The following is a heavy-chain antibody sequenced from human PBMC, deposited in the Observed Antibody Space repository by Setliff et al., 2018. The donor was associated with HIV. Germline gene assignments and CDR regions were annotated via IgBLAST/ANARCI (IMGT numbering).Heavy chain of an antibody. D-gene: IGHD3-10*01. J-gene: IGHJ4*02. CDR2: ISGSGGDT. V-gene: IGHV3-23*01. CDR1: GFTFSSYA. Sequence: PGGSLRLSCASSGFTFSSYAMTWVRQAPGKGLEWVAVISGSGGDTYYADSVKGRFVISREKSKSTLYLPMNSLRAEDTAVYYCAKKTAAYTSGSWLHYWGQGTLVTVSS. CDR3: AKKTAAYTSGSWLHY.